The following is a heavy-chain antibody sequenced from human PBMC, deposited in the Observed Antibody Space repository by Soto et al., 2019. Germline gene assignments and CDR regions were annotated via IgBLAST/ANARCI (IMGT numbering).Heavy chain of an antibody. CDR2: ITSSSDTI. CDR3: ARVVVVIPPGYYYAMDV. Sequence: PGVSLRLSCAASGFTFSSFHMNWVRQAPGRGLEWVAYITSSSDTIYYSDSVKGRFTISRDNGKNSLFLQMNSLRDEDTAVYYCARVVVVIPPGYYYAMDVWGQGTTVTVSS. J-gene: IGHJ6*02. CDR1: GFTFSSFH. V-gene: IGHV3-48*02. D-gene: IGHD3-22*01.